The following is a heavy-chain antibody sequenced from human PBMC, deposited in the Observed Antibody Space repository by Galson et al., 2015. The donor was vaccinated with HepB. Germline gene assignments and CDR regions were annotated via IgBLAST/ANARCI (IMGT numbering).Heavy chain of an antibody. CDR3: ARGGSGSELDS. V-gene: IGHV3-30*03. CDR2: ISNDGRNK. D-gene: IGHD2-15*01. Sequence: LRLSCAVSGFTFRSYGMHWVRQVPGKGLEWVAFISNDGRNKVYADSVRGRFTIFRDNSKNMLFLQTNSLRAEDTALYYSARGGSGSELDSWGQGTLVTVSS. CDR1: GFTFRSYG. J-gene: IGHJ4*02.